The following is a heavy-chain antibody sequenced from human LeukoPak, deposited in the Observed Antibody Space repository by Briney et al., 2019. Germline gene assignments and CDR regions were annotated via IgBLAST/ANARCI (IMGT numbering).Heavy chain of an antibody. V-gene: IGHV3-21*01. CDR3: ARGATDTTRWFDP. CDR2: ISRTSEST. Sequence: GGSLRLSCAASGFTFSSYEMNWVRQAPGKGLEWVSIISRTSESTFYADSVKGRFTISRDNAKNSLYLQMNGLRADDTATYYCARGATDTTRWFDPWGQGTLVTVSS. D-gene: IGHD1-7*01. CDR1: GFTFSSYE. J-gene: IGHJ5*02.